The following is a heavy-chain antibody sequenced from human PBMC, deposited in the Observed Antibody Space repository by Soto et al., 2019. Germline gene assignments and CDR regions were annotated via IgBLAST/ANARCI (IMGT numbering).Heavy chain of an antibody. J-gene: IGHJ4*02. CDR1: GFTFSSYG. CDR3: AKDGRCDYYFDY. Sequence: QVQLVESGGGVVQPGRSLRLSCAASGFTFSSYGMHWVRQAPGKGLEWVAVISYDGSNKYYADSVKGRFTISRDNSKNTLYLQMNSLRAEDTAVYYCAKDGRCDYYFDYWGQGTLVTVSS. V-gene: IGHV3-30*18. CDR2: ISYDGSNK. D-gene: IGHD2-21*02.